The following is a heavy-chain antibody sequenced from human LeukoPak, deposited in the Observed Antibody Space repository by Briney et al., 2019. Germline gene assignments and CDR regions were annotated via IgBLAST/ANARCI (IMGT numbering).Heavy chain of an antibody. D-gene: IGHD3-22*01. V-gene: IGHV3-9*01. CDR3: AKDLSSAITSALVLDV. CDR2: ITWNRDNV. Sequence: GGSLRLSCTVSGFTFDDYAMHWVRHTPGKGLEWVAGITWNRDNVGYGDSVKGRFTISRDNVKNVLYLQMNSLRPEDTALYYCAKDLSSAITSALVLDVWGQGTTVIVS. CDR1: GFTFDDYA. J-gene: IGHJ6*02.